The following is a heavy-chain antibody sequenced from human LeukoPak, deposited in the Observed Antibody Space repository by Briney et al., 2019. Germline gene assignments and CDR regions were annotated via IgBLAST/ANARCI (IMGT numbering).Heavy chain of an antibody. CDR3: ARDRVTDYYDSSGYYTGRGAYYYYYYMDV. J-gene: IGHJ6*03. CDR2: IYYSGSS. D-gene: IGHD3-22*01. V-gene: IGHV4-39*07. CDR1: GGSISSSSSY. Sequence: SETLSLTCSVSGGSISSSSSYWGWIRQPPGKGLEWIGSIYYSGSSFDNPALKSRVTMSVDTSKNQFSLKLSSVTAADTAVYYCARDRVTDYYDSSGYYTGRGAYYYYYYMDVWGKGTTVTISS.